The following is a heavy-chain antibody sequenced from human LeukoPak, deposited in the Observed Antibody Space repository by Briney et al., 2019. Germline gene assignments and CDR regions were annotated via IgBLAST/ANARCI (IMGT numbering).Heavy chain of an antibody. CDR2: IYSGGTT. J-gene: IGHJ4*02. D-gene: IGHD5-18*01. CDR1: GFTVSTNC. CDR3: ARVDTVMAYYFDL. V-gene: IGHV3-53*04. Sequence: PGGSLRLSCAASGFTVSTNCMTWVRQAPGKGLAWVSTIYSGGTTYYADSVMGRFTISRHNSRNTLYLQMNSLRAEDTAVYYCARVDTVMAYYFDLWGQGTLVTVSS.